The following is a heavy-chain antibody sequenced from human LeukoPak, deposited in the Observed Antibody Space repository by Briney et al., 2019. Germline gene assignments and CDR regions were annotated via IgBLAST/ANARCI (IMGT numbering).Heavy chain of an antibody. J-gene: IGHJ1*01. V-gene: IGHV1-18*01. CDR3: ARSAVREHDYEYFQH. CDR2: ISAYNGNT. D-gene: IGHD5-12*01. Sequence: EASVKVSCKASGYTFTSYGISWVRQAPGQGLEWMGWISAYNGNTNYAQKLQGRVTMTTDTSTSTAYMELSSLRSEDTAVYYCARSAVREHDYEYFQHWGQGTLVTVSS. CDR1: GYTFTSYG.